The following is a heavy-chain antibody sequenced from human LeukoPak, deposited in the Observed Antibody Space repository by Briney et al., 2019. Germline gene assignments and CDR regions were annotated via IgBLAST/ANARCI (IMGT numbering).Heavy chain of an antibody. CDR1: GLTFSSYA. CDR2: ISYDGSNK. D-gene: IGHD3-22*01. Sequence: GGSLRLSCAASGLTFSSYAMHWVRQAQGKGLEWVAVISYDGSNKYYADSVKGRFTISRDNSKNTLYLQMNSLRAEDTAVYYCARTIVVVTNDAFDIWGQGTMVTVSS. V-gene: IGHV3-30*04. J-gene: IGHJ3*02. CDR3: ARTIVVVTNDAFDI.